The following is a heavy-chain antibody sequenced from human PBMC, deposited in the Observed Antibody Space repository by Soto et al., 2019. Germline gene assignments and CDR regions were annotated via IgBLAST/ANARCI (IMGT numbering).Heavy chain of an antibody. V-gene: IGHV4-34*01. J-gene: IGHJ2*01. CDR3: ARAMIISDSYFDL. Sequence: QVQLQQWGAGLLKPSETLSLTCAVYGGSFSGYYWSWIRQPPGKGLEWIGEINHSGSTNYNPSLKSRVTISVDTSKNHFSLKLSSVTAAVTAVYYCARAMIISDSYFDLWGRGTLVTVSS. CDR2: INHSGST. D-gene: IGHD3-16*01. CDR1: GGSFSGYY.